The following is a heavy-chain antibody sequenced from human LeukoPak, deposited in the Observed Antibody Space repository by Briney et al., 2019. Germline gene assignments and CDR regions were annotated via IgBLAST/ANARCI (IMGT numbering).Heavy chain of an antibody. CDR1: GFTFDDYA. J-gene: IGHJ5*01. Sequence: GSSLRLSCAASGFTFDDYAMHWVRQAPGKGLEWVSGISWNSGSIVYADSVKGRFTISSDNAKNSLYLQMNSLSAEDPALYYWAKNNRPIWSPVMGWFDSWGQGTLVSVSS. D-gene: IGHD2-8*01. CDR2: ISWNSGSI. V-gene: IGHV3-9*01. CDR3: AKNNRPIWSPVMGWFDS.